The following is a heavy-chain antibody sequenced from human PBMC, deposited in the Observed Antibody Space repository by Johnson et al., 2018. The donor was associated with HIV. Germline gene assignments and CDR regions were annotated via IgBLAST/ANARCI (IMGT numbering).Heavy chain of an antibody. CDR3: AKGRAARSFDAFDI. Sequence: VQLVESGGGLVQPGRSLRLSCTASGFTFDDYAMHWVRQAPGKGLEWVSGISWNSGSTYSADSVKGRFTISRDNAKNSLYLQMNSLRAEDTALYYCAKGRAARSFDAFDIWGQGTMVTVSS. D-gene: IGHD6-6*01. CDR2: ISWNSGST. J-gene: IGHJ3*02. V-gene: IGHV3-9*01. CDR1: GFTFDDYA.